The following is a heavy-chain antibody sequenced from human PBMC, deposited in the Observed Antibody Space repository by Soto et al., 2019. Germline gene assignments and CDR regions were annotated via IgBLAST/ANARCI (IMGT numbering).Heavy chain of an antibody. CDR2: ISAHNGNT. J-gene: IGHJ4*02. D-gene: IGHD1-1*01. CDR1: GYTFTSYG. Sequence: QVHLVQSGAEVKKPGASVKVSCKGSGYTFTSYGITWVRQAPGQGLEWMGWISAHNGNTNYAQKFQGRVTVPRDTSTSTAYMELRSLRSDDTAVYYCARGRYGDYWGQGALVTVSS. CDR3: ARGRYGDY. V-gene: IGHV1-18*01.